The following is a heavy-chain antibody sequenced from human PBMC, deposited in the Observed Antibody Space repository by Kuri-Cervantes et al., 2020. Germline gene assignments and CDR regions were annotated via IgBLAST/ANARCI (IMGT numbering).Heavy chain of an antibody. Sequence: ASVKVSCKASGYTFTGYYIHWVRQAPGQGLEWMGWINPNSGGTNSAQKFQGRVTMTRDTSISTAYMELRRLRSDDTAVYYCARGRFLVVPAAMPIPRNYFDYWGQGTLVTVSS. V-gene: IGHV1-2*02. CDR3: ARGRFLVVPAAMPIPRNYFDY. D-gene: IGHD2-2*01. J-gene: IGHJ4*02. CDR1: GYTFTGYY. CDR2: INPNSGGT.